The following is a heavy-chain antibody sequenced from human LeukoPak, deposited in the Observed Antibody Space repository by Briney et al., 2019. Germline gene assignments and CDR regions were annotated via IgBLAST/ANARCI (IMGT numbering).Heavy chain of an antibody. Sequence: GGSLRLSCAASGFTFSTYNMNWVRRTPGKGLEWVSSITTSSSYMFYADSVRGRFTISRDNAENSLYLQMNSLRDEDTAVYYCAKDSSMDVWGKGTTVTVSS. CDR1: GFTFSTYN. CDR2: ITTSSSYM. V-gene: IGHV3-21*01. J-gene: IGHJ6*03. D-gene: IGHD2/OR15-2a*01. CDR3: AKDSSMDV.